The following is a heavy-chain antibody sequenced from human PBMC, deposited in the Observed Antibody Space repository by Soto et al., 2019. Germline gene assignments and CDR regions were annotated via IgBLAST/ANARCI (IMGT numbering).Heavy chain of an antibody. CDR1: GFTFSTYS. J-gene: IGHJ6*02. D-gene: IGHD1-20*01. CDR3: ARDRAPDNWNETPFEYWYYGMDV. Sequence: EVQVVEYGGGLVKPGGSLRLSCAASGFTFSTYSMTWVRQAPGKGLEWVSSITSSGTYIYYADSVKGRFTISRVNAKNSLYLQMNSLRAEDTAVYYCARDRAPDNWNETPFEYWYYGMDVWGQGTTVTVS. V-gene: IGHV3-21*01. CDR2: ITSSGTYI.